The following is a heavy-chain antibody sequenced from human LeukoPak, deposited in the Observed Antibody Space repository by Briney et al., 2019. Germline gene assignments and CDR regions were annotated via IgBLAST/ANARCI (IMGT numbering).Heavy chain of an antibody. D-gene: IGHD2-15*01. CDR3: ARDFEDIVVVVAATPVGWFDP. V-gene: IGHV3-7*03. CDR2: IKQDGSEK. J-gene: IGHJ5*02. CDR1: GFTFSSYG. Sequence: PGGSLRLSCAASGFTFSSYGMSWVRQAPGKGLEWVANIKQDGSEKNYVDSVKGRFTISRDNAKNSLYLQMNSLRAEDTAVYYCARDFEDIVVVVAATPVGWFDPWGQGTLVTVSS.